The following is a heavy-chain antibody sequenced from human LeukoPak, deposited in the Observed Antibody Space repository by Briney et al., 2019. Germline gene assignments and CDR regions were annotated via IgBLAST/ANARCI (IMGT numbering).Heavy chain of an antibody. V-gene: IGHV4-39*01. J-gene: IGHJ6*03. CDR3: ARRSCSCTSCYTGSSYMDV. CDR2: IYYSEST. Sequence: SETLSLTCTVSGDSLSSSNYYWGWIRQPPGKGLERFGNIYYSESTYYNPSLKSRVTISVDTPKNQSSMKLRSVTAADTAVHCCARRSCSCTSCYTGSSYMDVWGKGTTVTVPS. CDR1: GDSLSSSNYY. D-gene: IGHD2-2*02.